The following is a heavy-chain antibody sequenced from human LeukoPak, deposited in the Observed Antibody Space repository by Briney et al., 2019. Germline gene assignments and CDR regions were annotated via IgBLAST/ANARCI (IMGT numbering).Heavy chain of an antibody. Sequence: ASVKVSCKASGYTFTGYYMHWVRQAPGQGLEWMGWINPNSGGTNYAQKFQGRVTMTRDTSISTAYMELSRLRSDDTAVYYCARDRSGSDEGPSDYWGQGTLVTVSS. J-gene: IGHJ4*02. CDR3: ARDRSGSDEGPSDY. V-gene: IGHV1-2*02. CDR1: GYTFTGYY. D-gene: IGHD1-26*01. CDR2: INPNSGGT.